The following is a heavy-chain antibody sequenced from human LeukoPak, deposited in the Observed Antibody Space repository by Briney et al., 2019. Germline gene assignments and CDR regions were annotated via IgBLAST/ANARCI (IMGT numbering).Heavy chain of an antibody. D-gene: IGHD3-10*01. CDR2: IYYSGST. CDR3: IAALWFGELVDY. Sequence: PSETLSLTCTVSGGSISSGGYYWSWIRQHPGKGLEWIGYIYYSGSTYYNPSLKSRVTISVDTSKNQFSLKLSSVTAADTAVYYCIAALWFGELVDYWGQGTLVTVSS. V-gene: IGHV4-31*03. J-gene: IGHJ4*02. CDR1: GGSISSGGYY.